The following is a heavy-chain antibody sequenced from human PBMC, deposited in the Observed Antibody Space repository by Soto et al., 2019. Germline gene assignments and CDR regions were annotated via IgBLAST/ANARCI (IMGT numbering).Heavy chain of an antibody. CDR1: GFTFSSYG. V-gene: IGHV3-30*18. J-gene: IGHJ6*02. CDR2: ISYDGSNK. Sequence: QVQLVESGGGVVQPGMSLRLSCAASGFTFSSYGMHWVRQAPGKGLEWVAVISYDGSNKYYADSVKGRFTISRDNSKNTLYLQMNSLRAEDTAVYYCAKDVSEYYYYGTYVWGQGTTVTVSS. CDR3: AKDVSEYYYYGTYV.